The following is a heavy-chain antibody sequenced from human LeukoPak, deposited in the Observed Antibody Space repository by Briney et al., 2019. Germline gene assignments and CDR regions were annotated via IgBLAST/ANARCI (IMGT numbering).Heavy chain of an antibody. D-gene: IGHD1-26*01. J-gene: IGHJ5*02. CDR2: ISSSSHYI. Sequence: GGSLRLSCAASGFAFSTYSMHWVCQAPGKGLEWVSSISSSSHYIYYTDSVKGRFTISRDNAKNSLYLQMNSLRAEDTAVYYCARDRGGSYSNNWFDPWGQGTLVSVSS. V-gene: IGHV3-21*01. CDR3: ARDRGGSYSNNWFDP. CDR1: GFAFSTYS.